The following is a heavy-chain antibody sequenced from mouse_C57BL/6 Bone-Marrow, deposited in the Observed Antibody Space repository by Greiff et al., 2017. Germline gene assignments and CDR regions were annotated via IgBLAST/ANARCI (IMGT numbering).Heavy chain of an antibody. Sequence: EVKLVESEGGLVQPGSSMKLSCTASGFTFSDYYMAWVRQVPEKGLEWVANINYDGSSTYYLDSLKGRFIISRDNAKNILYLKMSSLKSEDTATYYWARVTTVVATVWYIDVWGTGPTVTVSS. CDR1: GFTFSDYY. V-gene: IGHV5-16*01. CDR3: ARVTTVVATVWYIDV. CDR2: INYDGSST. D-gene: IGHD1-1*01. J-gene: IGHJ1*03.